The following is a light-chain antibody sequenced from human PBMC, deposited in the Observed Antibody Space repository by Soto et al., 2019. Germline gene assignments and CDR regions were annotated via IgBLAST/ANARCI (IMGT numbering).Light chain of an antibody. V-gene: IGKV1-5*01. Sequence: DIEITQYPSTLSASVGNRVTITCRASQSISSWLAWYQQKPGKAPKLLIYDASSLESGVPSRFSGSGSGTEFTLTISSLQPDDFATYYCQQYNSYSTFGQGTKVDIK. J-gene: IGKJ1*01. CDR1: QSISSW. CDR2: DAS. CDR3: QQYNSYST.